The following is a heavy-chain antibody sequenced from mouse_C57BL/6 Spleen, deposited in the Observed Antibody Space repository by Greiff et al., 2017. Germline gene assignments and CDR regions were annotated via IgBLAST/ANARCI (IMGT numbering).Heavy chain of an antibody. CDR2: FHPSDSDT. CDR3: AIDYGSSDFDY. V-gene: IGHV1-74*01. Sequence: QVQLQQPGAELVKPGASVKVSCKASGYTFTSYWMHWVKQRPGQGLEWIGRFHPSDSDTNYNQKFKGKATLTVDKSSSTAYMQLSSLTSEDSAVYYWAIDYGSSDFDYWGQGTTLTGSS. J-gene: IGHJ2*01. CDR1: GYTFTSYW. D-gene: IGHD1-1*01.